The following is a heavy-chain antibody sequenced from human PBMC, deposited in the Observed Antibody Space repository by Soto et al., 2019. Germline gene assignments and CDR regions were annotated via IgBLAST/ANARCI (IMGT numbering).Heavy chain of an antibody. J-gene: IGHJ4*02. CDR2: IHLGGTT. D-gene: IGHD3-10*01. CDR1: GYSITSSSF. V-gene: IGHV4-38-2*01. Sequence: SETLSLTCAVSGYSITSSSFWGWIRQPPGRGLEWIGSIHLGGTTYYDPSLKSRVTISVDTSRNEFSLKLSSVTAADTAVYYCARPRPNFGAVDSWGQGALVTVSS. CDR3: ARPRPNFGAVDS.